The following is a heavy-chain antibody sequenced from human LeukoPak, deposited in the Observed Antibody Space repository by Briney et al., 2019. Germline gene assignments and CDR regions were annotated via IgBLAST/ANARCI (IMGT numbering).Heavy chain of an antibody. V-gene: IGHV1-2*02. D-gene: IGHD3-10*01. CDR2: INSNSGGT. J-gene: IGHJ4*02. CDR3: ARIQMGYNHADY. Sequence: ASVKVSCKASGYTFTGYYMHWVRQAPGQGLEWMGWINSNSGGTNYAQKFQGRVTMTRDTSISTACMELSRLRSDDTAVYYCARIQMGYNHADYWGQGTLVTVSS. CDR1: GYTFTGYY.